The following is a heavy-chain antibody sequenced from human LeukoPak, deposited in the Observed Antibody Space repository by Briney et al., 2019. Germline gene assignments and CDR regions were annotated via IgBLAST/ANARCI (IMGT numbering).Heavy chain of an antibody. CDR3: ARHPYYSNSYFDY. CDR2: VYHSGGT. Sequence: PSETLSLTCTVSGDSISSYYWNWIRQPPGKGLEWIGYVYHSGGTNNNPSLKSRVTISVDTSKNQFSLKLSSVTAADTAVYYCARHPYYSNSYFDYWGQGTLVTVSS. CDR1: GDSISSYY. D-gene: IGHD4-11*01. J-gene: IGHJ4*02. V-gene: IGHV4-59*08.